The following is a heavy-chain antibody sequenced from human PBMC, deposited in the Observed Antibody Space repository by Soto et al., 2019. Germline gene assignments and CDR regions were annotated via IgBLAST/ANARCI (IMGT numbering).Heavy chain of an antibody. Sequence: ASLKVSCKASGYTFTSYAMHWLRQAPGQRLEWMGWINAGNGNTKYSQKFQGRVTITRDTSASTAYMELSSLRSEDTAVYYCARDNIRSSGWRFWGQGTLVTVSS. V-gene: IGHV1-3*01. CDR2: INAGNGNT. J-gene: IGHJ4*02. D-gene: IGHD6-19*01. CDR3: ARDNIRSSGWRF. CDR1: GYTFTSYA.